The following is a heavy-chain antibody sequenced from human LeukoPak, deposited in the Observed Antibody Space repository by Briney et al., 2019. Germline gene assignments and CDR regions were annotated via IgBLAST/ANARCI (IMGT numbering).Heavy chain of an antibody. Sequence: ASVKVSCKASGYTFTGYYMHWVRQAPGRGLEWMGWINPNSGGTNYAQKFQGRVTMTRDTSISTAYMELSRLRSDDTAVYYCLTYYYDSSGGYWGQGTLVTVSS. J-gene: IGHJ4*02. CDR2: INPNSGGT. D-gene: IGHD3-22*01. CDR3: LTYYYDSSGGY. CDR1: GYTFTGYY. V-gene: IGHV1-2*02.